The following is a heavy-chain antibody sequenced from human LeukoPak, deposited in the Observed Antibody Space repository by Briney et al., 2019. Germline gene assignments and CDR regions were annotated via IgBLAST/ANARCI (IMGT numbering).Heavy chain of an antibody. Sequence: GASVKVSCKASGYTFTSYGISWVRQAPGQGLEWMGWISAYNGNTNYAQKLQGRVTMTTDTSTSTAYMELRSLRSDDTAVYYCARVDSYLPEGWYPQPPNRWGQGTLVTVSS. V-gene: IGHV1-18*01. CDR3: ARVDSYLPEGWYPQPPNR. CDR2: ISAYNGNT. D-gene: IGHD6-19*01. J-gene: IGHJ4*02. CDR1: GYTFTSYG.